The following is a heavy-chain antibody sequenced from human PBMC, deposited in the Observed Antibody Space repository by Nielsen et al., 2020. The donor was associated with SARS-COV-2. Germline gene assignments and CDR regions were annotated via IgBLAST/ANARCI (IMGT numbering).Heavy chain of an antibody. Sequence: WIRQPPGKGLEWVSVIYSGGSSTYYADSVKGRFTISRDISANTLYLQMNSLRADDTAVYYCARDRGISVAGTVTYYYGMDVWGQGTTVTVSS. CDR2: IYSGGSST. J-gene: IGHJ6*02. CDR3: ARDRGISVAGTVTYYYGMDV. V-gene: IGHV3-23*03. D-gene: IGHD6-19*01.